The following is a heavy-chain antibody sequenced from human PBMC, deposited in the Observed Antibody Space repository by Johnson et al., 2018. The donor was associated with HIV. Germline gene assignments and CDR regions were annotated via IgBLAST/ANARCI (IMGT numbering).Heavy chain of an antibody. V-gene: IGHV3-30*02. D-gene: IGHD3-10*02. CDR3: AKFIRVRGLYETGAFDI. CDR1: GFTFSSYA. Sequence: QVQLVESGGGLVQPGGSLRLSCAASGFTFSSYAMSWVRQAPGKGLEWVTFIRYDGSNKYYADSVKGRFTISRDNSKNTLYLQMNSLRAEDTAVYYCAKFIRVRGLYETGAFDIWGQGTMVTVSS. CDR2: IRYDGSNK. J-gene: IGHJ3*02.